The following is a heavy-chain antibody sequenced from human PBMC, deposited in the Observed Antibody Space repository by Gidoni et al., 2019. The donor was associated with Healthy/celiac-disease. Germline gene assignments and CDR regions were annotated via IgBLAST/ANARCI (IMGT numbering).Heavy chain of an antibody. D-gene: IGHD6-6*01. CDR2: IYYSGST. Sequence: QVQLQESGPGLVKPSQTLSLTCTVSVGSISSGGYYWSWIRQHPGKGLEWIGYIYYSGSTYYNPSLKRRVTISVDTSKNQFSLKLSSVTAADTAVYYCARDPSGIAALHYYGMDVWGQGTTVTVSS. CDR3: ARDPSGIAALHYYGMDV. V-gene: IGHV4-31*03. CDR1: VGSISSGGYY. J-gene: IGHJ6*02.